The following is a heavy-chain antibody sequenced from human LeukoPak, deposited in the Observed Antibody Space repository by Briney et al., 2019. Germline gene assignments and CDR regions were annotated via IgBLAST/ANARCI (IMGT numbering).Heavy chain of an antibody. D-gene: IGHD3-22*01. CDR3: VKAIRPFNSGNYYSCLDY. CDR1: GFTLSSYA. J-gene: IGHJ4*02. CDR2: ISDNA. Sequence: GGSLRLSCAASGFTLSSYAMSWVRQTPGKGLEWVSTISDNACYADSVKGRFTISRDNSKNTLHLQVNSLRAEDTALYYCVKAIRPFNSGNYYSCLDYWGQGSLVTVSS. V-gene: IGHV3-23*01.